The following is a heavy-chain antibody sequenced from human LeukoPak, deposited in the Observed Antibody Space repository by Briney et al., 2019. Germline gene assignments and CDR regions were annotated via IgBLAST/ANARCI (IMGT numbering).Heavy chain of an antibody. J-gene: IGHJ4*02. V-gene: IGHV4-4*08. Sequence: PSETLSLTCAVYGGSFSGYYWNWIRQPPGKGLEWIGFISSSGSTKYNPSLKGRVTISLDTSKNQFSLKLMSVTAADTALYSCARDLELERNRWNYFESWGQGTLVTVSP. CDR3: ARDLELERNRWNYFES. D-gene: IGHD1-1*01. CDR1: GGSFSGYY. CDR2: ISSSGST.